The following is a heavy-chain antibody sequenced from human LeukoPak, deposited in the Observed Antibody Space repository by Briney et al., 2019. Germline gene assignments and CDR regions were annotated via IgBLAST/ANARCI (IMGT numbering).Heavy chain of an antibody. CDR3: ANSSPYYDILTAICYYYGMDV. V-gene: IGHV3-30*02. J-gene: IGHJ6*02. D-gene: IGHD3-9*01. Sequence: GGSLRLSCAASGFTFSSYGMHWVRQAPGKGLEWVAFIRYDGSNKYYADSVKGRFTISRDNSKNTLYLQMNSLRAEDTAVYYCANSSPYYDILTAICYYYGMDVWGQGTTVTVSS. CDR1: GFTFSSYG. CDR2: IRYDGSNK.